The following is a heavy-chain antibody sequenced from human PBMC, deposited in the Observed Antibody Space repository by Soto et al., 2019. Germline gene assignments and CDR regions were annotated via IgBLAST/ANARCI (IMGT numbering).Heavy chain of an antibody. Sequence: EVQLLESGGGLVQPGGSLRLSCAASGFTFSSYAMSWVRQAPGKGLEWVSAISGSGGRTYYADSVKGRFTISRDNSKNTLYLQTNSLIAEDRAVYYCAKGGGRFLEWLYFDYWGQGTLVTVSS. D-gene: IGHD3-3*01. CDR3: AKGGGRFLEWLYFDY. J-gene: IGHJ4*02. V-gene: IGHV3-23*01. CDR1: GFTFSSYA. CDR2: ISGSGGRT.